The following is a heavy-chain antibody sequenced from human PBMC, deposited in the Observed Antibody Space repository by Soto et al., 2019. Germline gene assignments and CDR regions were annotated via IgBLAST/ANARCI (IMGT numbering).Heavy chain of an antibody. CDR3: ARHGRGVGARPLDY. CDR2: IFSNDEK. J-gene: IGHJ4*02. CDR1: GFSLTTDRVG. Sequence: SGPTLVNPTQTLTLTCTFSGFSLTTDRVGVSWIRQPPGKALEWLAHIFSNDEKSYSTSLKSRLTISKDTSKSQVVLTMTNMDPVDTATYYCARHGRGVGARPLDYWGQGTLVTVSS. D-gene: IGHD1-26*01. V-gene: IGHV2-26*01.